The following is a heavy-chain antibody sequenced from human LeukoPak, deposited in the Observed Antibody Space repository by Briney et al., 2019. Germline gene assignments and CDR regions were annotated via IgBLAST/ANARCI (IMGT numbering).Heavy chain of an antibody. CDR3: TREGVGGFET. CDR1: GFTFSRYW. CDR2: IKQDGSDK. D-gene: IGHD3-16*01. Sequence: GGSLRLSCAASGFTFSRYWMSWVRQAPGKGLEWVANIKQDGSDKDYVDSVKGRFTISRDNAVNSLYLQMNSLRVEDTAVYYCTREGVGGFETWGQGAMVTVSS. V-gene: IGHV3-7*01. J-gene: IGHJ3*02.